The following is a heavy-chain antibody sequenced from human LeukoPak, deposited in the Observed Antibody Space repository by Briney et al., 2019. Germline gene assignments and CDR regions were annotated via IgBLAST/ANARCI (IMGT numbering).Heavy chain of an antibody. D-gene: IGHD3-3*01. CDR3: ARPHYDFWSGYYGAFDI. J-gene: IGHJ3*02. CDR2: IYYSGST. Sequence: SETLSLTCTVSGGSISSYYWSWIRQPPGKRLEWIGYIYYSGSTNYNPSLKSRVTISVDTSKNQFSLKLSSVTAADTAVYYCARPHYDFWSGYYGAFDIWGQGTMVTVSS. V-gene: IGHV4-59*08. CDR1: GGSISSYY.